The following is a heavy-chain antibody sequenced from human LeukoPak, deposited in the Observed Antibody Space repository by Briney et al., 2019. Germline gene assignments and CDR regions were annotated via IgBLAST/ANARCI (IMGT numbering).Heavy chain of an antibody. V-gene: IGHV3-74*01. Sequence: GGSLRLSCAASGFTFSNYLMHWVRHTPGKGLVWISRISTDGSFTNYADSVKGRFTISRDNSKNTLYLQMNSLRAEDTAVYYCARDGDFPAGWGQGTLVTVSS. CDR3: ARDGDFPAG. D-gene: IGHD2/OR15-2a*01. CDR1: GFTFSNYL. CDR2: ISTDGSFT. J-gene: IGHJ4*02.